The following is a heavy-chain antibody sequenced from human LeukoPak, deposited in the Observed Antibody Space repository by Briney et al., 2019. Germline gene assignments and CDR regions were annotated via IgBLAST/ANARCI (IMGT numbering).Heavy chain of an antibody. J-gene: IGHJ4*02. CDR2: ISSSSSYI. CDR1: GFTFSSYS. D-gene: IGHD3-22*01. Sequence: NPGGSLRLSCAASGFTFSSYSMNWVRQAPGRWLEWVASISSSSSYIYYADSLKGRFTTSRDNAKNSLYLQMNSLRAEDTAVYYCASNYDSSNYYGFDYWGQGTLVTVSS. V-gene: IGHV3-21*01. CDR3: ASNYDSSNYYGFDY.